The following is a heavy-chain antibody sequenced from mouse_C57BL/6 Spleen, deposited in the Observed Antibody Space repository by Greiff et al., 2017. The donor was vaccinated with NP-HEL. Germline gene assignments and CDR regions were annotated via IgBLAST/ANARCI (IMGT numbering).Heavy chain of an antibody. CDR1: GYTFTSYW. J-gene: IGHJ3*01. Sequence: QVQLQQPGAELVKPGASVKMSCKASGYTFTSYWITWVKQRPGQGLEWIGDIYPGSGSTNYNEKFKSKATLTVDTSSSTAYMQLSSLTSEDSAVYYCARCYYYGSSPSLAYWGQGTLVTVSA. V-gene: IGHV1-55*01. D-gene: IGHD1-1*01. CDR2: IYPGSGST. CDR3: ARCYYYGSSPSLAY.